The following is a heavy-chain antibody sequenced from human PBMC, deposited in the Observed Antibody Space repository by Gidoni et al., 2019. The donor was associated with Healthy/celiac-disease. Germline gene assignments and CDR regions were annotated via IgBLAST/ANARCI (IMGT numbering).Heavy chain of an antibody. J-gene: IGHJ3*02. D-gene: IGHD3-3*01. CDR3: AKGDFWSGYHDAFDI. Sequence: QVQLVESGGGVVQPGRSLRLTCAASGFTFSSYGMHWLRQAPGKGLEWVAVISYDGSNKYYADSVKGRFTISRDNSKNTLYLQMNSLRAEDTAVYYCAKGDFWSGYHDAFDIWGQGTMVTVSS. V-gene: IGHV3-30*18. CDR2: ISYDGSNK. CDR1: GFTFSSYG.